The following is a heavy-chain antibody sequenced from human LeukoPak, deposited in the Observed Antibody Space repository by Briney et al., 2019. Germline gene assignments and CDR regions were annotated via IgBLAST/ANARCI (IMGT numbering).Heavy chain of an antibody. Sequence: SETLSLTCTVSGGSINNYYWSWIRLPPGKGLEWIGFIYSSGTTSYNPSLKSRVTISVDTSKNQFSLKLASVTAADAAVYYCARDRWTFGTSSIWYFDLWGRGTLITVSS. CDR3: ARDRWTFGTSSIWYFDL. CDR1: GGSINNYY. CDR2: IYSSGTT. J-gene: IGHJ2*01. D-gene: IGHD3-16*01. V-gene: IGHV4-59*01.